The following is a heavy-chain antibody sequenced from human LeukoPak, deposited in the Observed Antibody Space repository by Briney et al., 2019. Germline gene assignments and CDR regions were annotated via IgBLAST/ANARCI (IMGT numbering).Heavy chain of an antibody. CDR1: GFTFNSYA. CDR2: ISSNGGST. J-gene: IGHJ4*02. V-gene: IGHV3-64*01. Sequence: PGGSLRLSCAASGFTFNSYAMHWVRQAPGKGLEYVSAISSNGGSTYYANSVKGRFTISRDNSKNTLYLQMGSLRAEDMAVYYCARGISLEMAGYYFDYWGQGTLVTVSS. D-gene: IGHD5-24*01. CDR3: ARGISLEMAGYYFDY.